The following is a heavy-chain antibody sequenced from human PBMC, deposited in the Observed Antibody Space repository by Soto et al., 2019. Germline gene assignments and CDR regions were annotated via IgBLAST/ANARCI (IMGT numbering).Heavy chain of an antibody. CDR3: ARGYGRNFDY. CDR2: IYYSGST. CDR1: GGSISSGGYY. V-gene: IGHV4-31*03. Sequence: SETLSLTCTVSGGSISSGGYYWSWIRQHPGKGLEWIGYIYYSGSTYYNPSLKSRVTISVDTYKNQFSLKLSSVTAADTAVYYCARGYGRNFDYWGQGTLVTVSS. J-gene: IGHJ4*02. D-gene: IGHD5-18*01.